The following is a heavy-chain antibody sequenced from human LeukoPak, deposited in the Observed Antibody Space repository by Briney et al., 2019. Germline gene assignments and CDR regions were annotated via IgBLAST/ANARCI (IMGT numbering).Heavy chain of an antibody. D-gene: IGHD3-22*01. CDR1: GFTFNNYA. CDR2: ITGSGGRT. J-gene: IGHJ3*02. CDR3: AKLYNSDYYYDAFDI. V-gene: IGHV3-23*01. Sequence: GGSLRLSCAASGFTFNNYAMSWVRQAPGKGLEWVSTITGSGGRTYYADSVKGRFTISRDNSKNTLYLQMNSLRAEDTAIYYCAKLYNSDYYYDAFDIWGQGTMVTVSS.